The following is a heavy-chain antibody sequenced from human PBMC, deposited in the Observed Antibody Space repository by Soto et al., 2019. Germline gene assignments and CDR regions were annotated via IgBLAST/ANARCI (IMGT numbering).Heavy chain of an antibody. CDR3: AVEVCDGANCYFH. CDR2: IIPIFDTV. Sequence: QVQLVQSGAEVKKPGSSVKVSCKASGGTFSSYAISWVRQAPGQGLEWMGGIIPIFDTVDYAQKLQGRVTITADNSTSTAYMELSSLRSEDTAVYFCAVEVCDGANCYFHWGQGALVTVSS. V-gene: IGHV1-69*06. D-gene: IGHD2-21*02. CDR1: GGTFSSYA. J-gene: IGHJ4*02.